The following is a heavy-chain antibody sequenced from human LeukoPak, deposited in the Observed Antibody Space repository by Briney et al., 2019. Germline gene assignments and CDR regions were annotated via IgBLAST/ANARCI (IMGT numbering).Heavy chain of an antibody. J-gene: IGHJ6*02. CDR3: ARDQAGIINDYYYGMDV. CDR1: GYTFTSYY. CDR2: INPSGGST. Sequence: ASVKVSCKASGYTFTSYYMHWVRQAPGQGLEWMGIINPSGGSTSYAQKFQGRVTMTRDTSTSTVYMELSSLRSEDTAVYYCARDQAGIINDYYYGMDVWGQGTTVTVSS. D-gene: IGHD3-16*01. V-gene: IGHV1-46*01.